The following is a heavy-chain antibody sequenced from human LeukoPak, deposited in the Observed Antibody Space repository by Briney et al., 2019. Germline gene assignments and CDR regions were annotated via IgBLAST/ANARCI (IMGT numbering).Heavy chain of an antibody. CDR2: IIPIFGTA. V-gene: IGHV1-69*13. D-gene: IGHD4-17*01. Sequence: SVTVSCTASGYTFTSYDISWVRQAPGQGLEWMGGIIPIFGTANYAQKFQGRVTITADESTSTAYMELSSLRSEDTAVYYCAREGDYGDRGAFDIWGQGTMVTVSS. J-gene: IGHJ3*02. CDR1: GYTFTSYD. CDR3: AREGDYGDRGAFDI.